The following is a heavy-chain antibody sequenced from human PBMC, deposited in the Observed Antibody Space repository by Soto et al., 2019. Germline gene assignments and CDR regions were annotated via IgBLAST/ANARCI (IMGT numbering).Heavy chain of an antibody. D-gene: IGHD3-9*01. CDR1: GGSISSGDYY. CDR3: ARDFERSAIGP. J-gene: IGHJ5*02. CDR2: IYYSGST. Sequence: SETLSLTCTVSGGSISSGDYYWSWIRQPPGKGLEWIGYIYYSGSTYYNPSLRSRVTISADRSENKFSPTLKSVTAADTAVYFCARDFERSAIGPWGQGTSVTVSS. V-gene: IGHV4-30-4*01.